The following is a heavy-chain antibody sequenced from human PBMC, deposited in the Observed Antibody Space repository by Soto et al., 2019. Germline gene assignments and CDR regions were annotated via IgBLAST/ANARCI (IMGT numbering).Heavy chain of an antibody. V-gene: IGHV3-33*01. CDR2: IWYHGRNE. CDR3: ARDDDTSGHYSKLHY. Sequence: QVQLVESGGGVVQSGRSMRLSCAASGFTFTSYGMHWVRQAPGQWLEWVAVIWYHGRNEYYADSVKGRFTISRDNSKNTVYLQMNSLRAEDTAVYYCARDDDTSGHYSKLHYCGQGNQVTVSS. CDR1: GFTFTSYG. J-gene: IGHJ4*02. D-gene: IGHD3-22*01.